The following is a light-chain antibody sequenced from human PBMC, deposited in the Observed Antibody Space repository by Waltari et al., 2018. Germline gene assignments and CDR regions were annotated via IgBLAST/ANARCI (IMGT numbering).Light chain of an antibody. V-gene: IGKV3-11*01. Sequence: EIVLTQSPATLSLSPGERATLSCRASQSISNSVGWYQQKPGQAPRLLIYDVSNRATGITDRFSGSGSGTDFTLTISSLEPEDFAVYYCQQHSDFVTFGPGTTVEIK. CDR1: QSISNS. CDR3: QQHSDFVT. CDR2: DVS. J-gene: IGKJ3*01.